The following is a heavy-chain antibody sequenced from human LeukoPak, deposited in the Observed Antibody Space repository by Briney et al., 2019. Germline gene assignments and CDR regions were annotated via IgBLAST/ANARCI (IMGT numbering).Heavy chain of an antibody. CDR1: GGSISSYY. D-gene: IGHD6-19*01. J-gene: IGHJ6*02. CDR2: ISYSRST. CDR3: ARGSGSGWYYYYYYYGMDV. Sequence: SGTLSLTCTVSGGSISSYYWSWIRQPPGKGLEWIGYISYSRSTNYNAYLKSRVVISVDTSKNQCSLKLSSVTAADTAVYYCARGSGSGWYYYYYYYGMDVWGQGTTVTVSS. V-gene: IGHV4-59*08.